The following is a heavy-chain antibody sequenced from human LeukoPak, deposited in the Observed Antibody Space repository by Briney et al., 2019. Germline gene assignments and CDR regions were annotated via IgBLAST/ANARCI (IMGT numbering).Heavy chain of an antibody. Sequence: PSETLSLTCAVYGGSFSGYYLSWIRQPPGKGLEWIGEINHSGSTNYNPSLKSRVTISVDTSKNQFSLKLSSVTAADTAVYYCASDIAVAGTAAFDIWGQGTMVTVSS. J-gene: IGHJ3*02. CDR2: INHSGST. CDR1: GGSFSGYY. D-gene: IGHD6-19*01. V-gene: IGHV4-34*01. CDR3: ASDIAVAGTAAFDI.